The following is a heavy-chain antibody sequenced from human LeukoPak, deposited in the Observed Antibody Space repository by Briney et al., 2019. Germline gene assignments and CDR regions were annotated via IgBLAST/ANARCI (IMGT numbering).Heavy chain of an antibody. CDR1: GGSFSGYY. J-gene: IGHJ4*02. V-gene: IGHV4-34*01. CDR3: ARSGKRWIQGRIYYFDY. CDR2: INHSGST. Sequence: PSETLSLTCAVYGGSFSGYYWSWIRQPPGKGLEWIGEINHSGSTNYNPSLKSRVTISVDTSKNQFSLKLSSVTAADTAVYYCARSGKRWIQGRIYYFDYWGQGTLVTVSS. D-gene: IGHD5-18*01.